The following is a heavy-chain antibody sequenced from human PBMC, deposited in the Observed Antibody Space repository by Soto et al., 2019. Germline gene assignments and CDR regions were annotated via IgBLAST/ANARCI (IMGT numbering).Heavy chain of an antibody. CDR1: GFTFSSYA. Sequence: GGSLRLSCAASGFTFSSYAMGWVRQAPGKGLEWVSGISGSGGSTYYADFVKGRFTISRDNFKNTLYLQMNTLRAEDTAVYYCAKDSEEDYGDYDYYFDYWGQGTLVTVSS. D-gene: IGHD4-17*01. CDR2: ISGSGGST. J-gene: IGHJ4*02. V-gene: IGHV3-23*01. CDR3: AKDSEEDYGDYDYYFDY.